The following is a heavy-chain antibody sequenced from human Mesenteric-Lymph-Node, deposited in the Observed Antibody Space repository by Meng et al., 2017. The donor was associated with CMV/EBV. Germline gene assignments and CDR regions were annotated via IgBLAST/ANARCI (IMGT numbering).Heavy chain of an antibody. J-gene: IGHJ6*02. Sequence: GGSLRLSCAVSGFTFSIYSMNWVRQAPGKGLEWVSYSSSSTSSMYYADSVKGRFTMSRDNAKNSLYLQMNSLRVEDTAVYYCARGAAAAGTDYYYGMDVWGQGTTVTVS. D-gene: IGHD6-13*01. CDR3: ARGAAAAGTDYYYGMDV. V-gene: IGHV3-48*04. CDR2: SSSSTSSM. CDR1: GFTFSIYS.